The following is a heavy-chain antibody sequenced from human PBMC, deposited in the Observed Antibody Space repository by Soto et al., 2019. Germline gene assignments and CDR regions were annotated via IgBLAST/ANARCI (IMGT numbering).Heavy chain of an antibody. V-gene: IGHV3-64D*06. CDR1: GFTFNSYA. Sequence: GGSLRLSCSASGFTFNSYAMHWVRQAPGKGLEFVSAISSYGADTYYADSVKGRFAISRDNSKNTLYLQMSSLRAEDTALYYCVKEGYMRSDWYGQFDYWGQGALVTVSS. J-gene: IGHJ4*02. CDR2: ISSYGADT. D-gene: IGHD6-19*01. CDR3: VKEGYMRSDWYGQFDY.